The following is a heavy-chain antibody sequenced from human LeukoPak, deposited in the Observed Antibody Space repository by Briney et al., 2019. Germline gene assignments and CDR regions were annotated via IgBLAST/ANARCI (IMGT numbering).Heavy chain of an antibody. CDR3: ARDPSGNLHFDY. V-gene: IGHV3-53*01. J-gene: IGHJ4*02. CDR1: GFLVSSSY. D-gene: IGHD6-19*01. CDR2: LDSGGST. Sequence: PGGSLRLSCAASGFLVSSSYMNWVRQAPGKGLEWVSVLDSGGSTSYADSVKGRFTISRDTSKNTLYLHMNSLRADDTAVYYCARDPSGNLHFDYWGQGTLVTVSS.